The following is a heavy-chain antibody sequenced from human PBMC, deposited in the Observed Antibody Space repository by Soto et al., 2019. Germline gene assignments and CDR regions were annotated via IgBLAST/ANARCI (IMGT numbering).Heavy chain of an antibody. D-gene: IGHD1-26*01. CDR1: GASISSGGYY. V-gene: IGHV4-31*03. J-gene: IGHJ4*02. CDR2: VYYGGNT. Sequence: QILLQESGPGLVKPSQTLSLTCTVSGASISSGGYYWTWIRQYPGKGLEWIGYVYYGGNTNFNPSLRSRVAMSVDRSKNQFSLDLKSVTVADTAVYYCARDRSGSRYFYPLWGPGTLVTVSS. CDR3: ARDRSGSRYFYPL.